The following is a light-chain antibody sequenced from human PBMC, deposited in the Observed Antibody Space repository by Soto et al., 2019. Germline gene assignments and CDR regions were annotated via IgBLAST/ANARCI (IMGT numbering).Light chain of an antibody. J-gene: IGKJ2*01. Sequence: EIVLTQSPGTLSLSPGEGATLSCRASQSVASSYLAWYQQKPGQAPRLIIYGASNRATGIPDRFSGGGSGTYFSLTISRREPEGFAVYYCQQYGSSSYTFGQGTKLEIK. CDR1: QSVASSY. CDR3: QQYGSSSYT. V-gene: IGKV3-20*01. CDR2: GAS.